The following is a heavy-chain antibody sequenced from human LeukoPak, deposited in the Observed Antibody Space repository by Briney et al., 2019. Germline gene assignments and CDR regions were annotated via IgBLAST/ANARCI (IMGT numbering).Heavy chain of an antibody. V-gene: IGHV1-69*13. J-gene: IGHJ4*02. CDR3: ARPYCSGGSCYWFDY. Sequence: ASVKVSRKASGGTFSSYAISWVRQAPGQGLEWMGGIIPIFGTANYAQKFQGRVTITADESTSTAYMELSSLRSEDTAVYYCARPYCSGGSCYWFDYWGQGTLVTVSS. D-gene: IGHD2-15*01. CDR1: GGTFSSYA. CDR2: IIPIFGTA.